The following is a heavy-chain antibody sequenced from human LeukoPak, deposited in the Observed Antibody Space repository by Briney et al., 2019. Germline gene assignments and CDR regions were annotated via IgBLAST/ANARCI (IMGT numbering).Heavy chain of an antibody. J-gene: IGHJ5*02. CDR2: INPNSGGT. CDR3: ARGQVGWENFFDP. Sequence: ASVKVSCKASGYTFTSYGISWVRQAPGQGLEWMGWINPNSGGTHYAQNFQGRVTVTRDTSINTAYLDLSRLISDDTAVYYCARGQVGWENFFDPWGQGTLVTVSS. D-gene: IGHD1-26*01. CDR1: GYTFTSYG. V-gene: IGHV1-2*02.